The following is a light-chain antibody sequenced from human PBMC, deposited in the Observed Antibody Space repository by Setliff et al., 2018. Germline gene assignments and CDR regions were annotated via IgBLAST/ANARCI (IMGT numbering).Light chain of an antibody. J-gene: IGLJ1*01. CDR3: SSYAGVANYYV. CDR1: SSDVGGYKY. Sequence: QSALAQPPSASGSPGQSVTISCTGTSSDVGGYKYVSWFQQHPGKAPKLMIYEVDKRPSGVPDRFSGSKSGYTASLTISGLQPDDEADYYCSSYAGVANYYVFGAGTKVTVL. V-gene: IGLV2-8*01. CDR2: EVD.